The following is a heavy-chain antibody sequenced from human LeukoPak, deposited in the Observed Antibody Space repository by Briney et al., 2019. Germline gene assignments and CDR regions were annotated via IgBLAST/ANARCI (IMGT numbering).Heavy chain of an antibody. V-gene: IGHV3-23*01. D-gene: IGHD2-2*01. J-gene: IGHJ4*02. CDR1: GFTFSSYA. CDR3: AKGGYCSSTSCYGIDY. Sequence: PGGSLRLSCAASGFTFSSYAMSWVRQAPGKGLEWVSAISGGGGSTHYADSVKGRFTISRDNSKNTLYLQMNSLRAEDTAVYYCAKGGYCSSTSCYGIDYWGQGTLVTVSS. CDR2: ISGGGGST.